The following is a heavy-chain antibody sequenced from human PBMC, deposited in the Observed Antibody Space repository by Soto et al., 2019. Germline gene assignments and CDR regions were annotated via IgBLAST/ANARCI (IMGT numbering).Heavy chain of an antibody. CDR3: ATWRGSSWFDY. J-gene: IGHJ4*02. CDR1: GYSFNTNA. V-gene: IGHV5-51*01. Sequence: GESLKISCKGSGYSFNTNAIGWVRQMPGKGLEWMGNIFSGDSNARYSPSFQGQVTISADESISTAYLQWNSLKASDTAMYYCATWRGSSWFDYWGQGTLVTVSS. CDR2: IFSGDSNA. D-gene: IGHD6-13*01.